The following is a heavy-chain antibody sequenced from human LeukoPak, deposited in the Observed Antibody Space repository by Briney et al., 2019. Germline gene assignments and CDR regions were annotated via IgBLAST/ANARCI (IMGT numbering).Heavy chain of an antibody. CDR1: GGTLSRYY. V-gene: IGHV3-7*03. J-gene: IGHJ4*02. CDR3: TRVIWGSAFDIGDR. D-gene: IGHD2-15*01. Sequence: GGSLRLSCAASGGTLSRYYMRWVRQAPGKGLEGVANIKNGGSEEYYVDSVKGRFTISRDNAKNSLFLQIIRLTVEDSSLLYCTRVIWGSAFDIGDRWGQGTLVTVSS. CDR2: IKNGGSEE.